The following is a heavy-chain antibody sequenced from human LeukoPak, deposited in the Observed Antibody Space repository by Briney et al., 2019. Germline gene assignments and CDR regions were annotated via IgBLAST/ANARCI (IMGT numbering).Heavy chain of an antibody. D-gene: IGHD3-10*01. Sequence: GGSLRLSCAASGFTFSSYWMHWVRQAPGKGLEWVSGISWNSGSIGYADSVKGRFTISRDNAKNSLYLQMNSLRAEDTALYYCAKDINTMVRGVIIGFDYWGQGTLVTVSS. CDR2: ISWNSGSI. CDR3: AKDINTMVRGVIIGFDY. V-gene: IGHV3-9*01. CDR1: GFTFSSYW. J-gene: IGHJ4*02.